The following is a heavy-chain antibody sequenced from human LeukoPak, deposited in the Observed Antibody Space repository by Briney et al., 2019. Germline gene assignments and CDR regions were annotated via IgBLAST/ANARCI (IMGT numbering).Heavy chain of an antibody. V-gene: IGHV1-69*13. J-gene: IGHJ4*02. CDR1: GGTFSSYA. Sequence: GASVKVSCKASGGTFSSYAISWVRQAPGQGLEWMGVIIPIFGTANYAQKFQGRVTITADESTSTAYMELSSLRSEDTAVYYCARRVSGYYYDYWGQGTLVTVSS. CDR2: IIPIFGTA. CDR3: ARRVSGYYYDY. D-gene: IGHD3-22*01.